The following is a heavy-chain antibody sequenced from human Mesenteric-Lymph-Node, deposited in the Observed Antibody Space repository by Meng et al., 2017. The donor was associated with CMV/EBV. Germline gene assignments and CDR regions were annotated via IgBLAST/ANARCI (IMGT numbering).Heavy chain of an antibody. J-gene: IGHJ3*02. V-gene: IGHV3-21*01. CDR2: ISSSSSYI. D-gene: IGHD3-16*01. CDR3: ARGGGDSTDAFDI. CDR1: GFTFSGYS. Sequence: GGSLRLSCAASGFTFSGYSMNWVRQAPGKGLEWVSSISSSSSYIYYADSVKGRFTISRDNAKNSLYLQMNSLRAEDTAVYYCARGGGDSTDAFDIWGQGTMVTVSS.